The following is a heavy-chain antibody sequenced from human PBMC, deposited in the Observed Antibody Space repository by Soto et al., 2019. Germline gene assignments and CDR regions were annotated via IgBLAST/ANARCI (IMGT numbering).Heavy chain of an antibody. CDR2: IYPGDSDT. D-gene: IGHD1-20*01. CDR3: ASLTVGSPFPWGAFYT. Sequence: AEALQISCKGSGYSFTSYWIGWVRQMPGKGLEWMGIIYPGDSDTRYSPSFQGQVTISADKSISTAYLQWSSLKASDTAMYYCASLTVGSPFPWGAFYTWGPGTMGTVS. CDR1: GYSFTSYW. V-gene: IGHV5-51*01. J-gene: IGHJ3*02.